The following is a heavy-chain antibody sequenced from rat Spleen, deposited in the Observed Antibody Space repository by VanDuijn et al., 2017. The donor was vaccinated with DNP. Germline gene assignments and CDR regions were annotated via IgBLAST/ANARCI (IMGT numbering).Heavy chain of an antibody. CDR2: ITGGGGST. J-gene: IGHJ2*01. D-gene: IGHD5-1*01. CDR3: ARSELAYFAY. V-gene: IGHV5-31*01. Sequence: EVQLEESGGDLVQPGRSLKLSCVASGFTFNNYWMAWIRQVPGKGLEWVASITGGGGSTYYLDSVKGRFTISRDNAKNTLYLQMNSLRSEDTATYYCARSELAYFAYWGQGVMVTVSS. CDR1: GFTFNNYW.